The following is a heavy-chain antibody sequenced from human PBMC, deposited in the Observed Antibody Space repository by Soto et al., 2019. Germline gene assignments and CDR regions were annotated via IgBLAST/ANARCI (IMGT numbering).Heavy chain of an antibody. D-gene: IGHD3-16*01. J-gene: IGHJ4*02. Sequence: GSLRLSCAASGFTFSDYWMTWVRQAPGKGLEWVANIKQDGSEKSYVDSVKGRFTISRDNARNSLFLQMDSLRDEDTAVYYCAIGGAIPGLWAHCGQGSWVPVSS. CDR2: IKQDGSEK. V-gene: IGHV3-7*02. CDR3: AIGGAIPGLWAH. CDR1: GFTFSDYW.